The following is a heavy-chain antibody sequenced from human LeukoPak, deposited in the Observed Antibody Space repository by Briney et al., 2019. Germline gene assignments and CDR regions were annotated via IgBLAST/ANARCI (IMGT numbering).Heavy chain of an antibody. Sequence: GGSLRLSCAASGFTLSRYTMGWVRQAPGKGLEWVSDISASGGSTYYAGSVKGRFTISRDNSKSTLSLQMNSLRGEDTAVYYCAKAGSMSWYDYWGQGTLVTVSS. J-gene: IGHJ4*02. CDR3: AKAGSMSWYDY. CDR2: ISASGGST. D-gene: IGHD6-13*01. CDR1: GFTLSRYT. V-gene: IGHV3-23*01.